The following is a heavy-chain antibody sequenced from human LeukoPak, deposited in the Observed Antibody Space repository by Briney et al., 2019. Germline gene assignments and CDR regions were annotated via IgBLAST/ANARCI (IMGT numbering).Heavy chain of an antibody. CDR1: GYTFTSYG. V-gene: IGHV1-18*01. J-gene: IGHJ4*02. CDR3: ARDNRRAVAAVRRHVDY. D-gene: IGHD6-13*01. Sequence: ASVKVSCKASGYTFTSYGISWVRQAPGQGLEWMGWISAYNGNTNYAQKLQGRVTMTTDTSTSTAYMELRSLRSDDTAVYYCARDNRRAVAAVRRHVDYWGQGTLVTASS. CDR2: ISAYNGNT.